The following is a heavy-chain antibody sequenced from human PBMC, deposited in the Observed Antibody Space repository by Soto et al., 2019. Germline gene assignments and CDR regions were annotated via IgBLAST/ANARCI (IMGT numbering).Heavy chain of an antibody. CDR3: ARDGGVRRIDY. CDR2: INRDGSEK. Sequence: EVQLVESGGGLVQPGGSLRLSCAASGFTFSSHYMAWVRQAPGKGLEWVANINRDGSEKNYVDSVKGRFPISRDNAKNSLYLQMNSLRAEDTAVYYCARDGGVRRIDYWGQGTLVTVSS. V-gene: IGHV3-7*01. CDR1: GFTFSSHY. J-gene: IGHJ4*02. D-gene: IGHD2-8*02.